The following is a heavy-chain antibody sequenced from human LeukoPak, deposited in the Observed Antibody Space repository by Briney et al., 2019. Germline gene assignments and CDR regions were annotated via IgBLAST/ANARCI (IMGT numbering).Heavy chain of an antibody. Sequence: GASVKVSCKAPGYTFTSYAISWVRQAPGQGLEWMGGIIPIFGTANYAQKFQGRVTITADESTSTAYMELSSLRSEDTAVYYCASENYYGSGSYYFGGQGTLVTVSS. CDR2: IIPIFGTA. D-gene: IGHD3-10*01. V-gene: IGHV1-69*13. CDR3: ASENYYGSGSYYF. CDR1: GYTFTSYA. J-gene: IGHJ4*02.